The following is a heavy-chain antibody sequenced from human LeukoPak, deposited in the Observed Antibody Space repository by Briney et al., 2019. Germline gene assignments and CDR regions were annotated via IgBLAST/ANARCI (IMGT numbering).Heavy chain of an antibody. CDR2: INPNSGGT. CDR1: GYSFTDKY. V-gene: IGHV1-2*02. J-gene: IGHJ4*02. Sequence: ASVKVSCKASGYSFTDKYIHWVRQAPGQGLEWMGWINPNSGGTNFAQKFQGRIAMTRDMSISTAYMELSRLISDDTAVYYCARDVGDMMVRGIIYPFDYWGQGTLVTVSS. D-gene: IGHD3-10*01. CDR3: ARDVGDMMVRGIIYPFDY.